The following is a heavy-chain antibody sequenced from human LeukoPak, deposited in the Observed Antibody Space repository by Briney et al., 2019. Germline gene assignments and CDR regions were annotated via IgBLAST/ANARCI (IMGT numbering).Heavy chain of an antibody. D-gene: IGHD6-25*01. CDR1: GGTFSSYA. CDR3: ATGSRVFAFDI. CDR2: IIPIFGTA. Sequence: SVTVSFTASGGTFSSYAISWVRQAPGQGLEWMGGIIPIFGTANYAQKFQGRVTITADESTGTAYMELSSLRSDDTAVYYCATGSRVFAFDIWGQGTMVTVSS. J-gene: IGHJ3*02. V-gene: IGHV1-69*13.